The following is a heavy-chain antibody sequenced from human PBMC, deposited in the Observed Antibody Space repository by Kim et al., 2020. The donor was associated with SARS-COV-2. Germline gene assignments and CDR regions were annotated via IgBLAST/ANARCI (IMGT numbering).Heavy chain of an antibody. CDR2: IHDSGST. D-gene: IGHD2-21*01. CDR1: GGSVSSGDYY. Sequence: SETLSLTCTVSGGSVSSGDYYWSWIRQHPGKGLEWIGYIHDSGSTYYNPSLKSRITISMDTSKNQFSLKLRSVTAADTAVYFCARGKNAVMFALTFNWFDPWGRGTLVTLPS. J-gene: IGHJ5*02. CDR3: ARGKNAVMFALTFNWFDP. V-gene: IGHV4-31*03.